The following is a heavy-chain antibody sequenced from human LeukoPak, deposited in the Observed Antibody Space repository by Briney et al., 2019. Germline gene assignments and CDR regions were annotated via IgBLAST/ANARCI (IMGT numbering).Heavy chain of an antibody. V-gene: IGHV3-48*03. D-gene: IGHD3-10*02. CDR2: ISSSGSTI. CDR1: GFTFNTFW. J-gene: IGHJ6*04. CDR3: AELGITMIGGV. Sequence: GGSLGLSCAASGFTFNTFWMTWVRQAPGKGLEWVSYISSSGSTIYYADSVKGRFTISRDNAKNSLYLQMNSLRAEDTAVYYCAELGITMIGGVWGKGTTVTISS.